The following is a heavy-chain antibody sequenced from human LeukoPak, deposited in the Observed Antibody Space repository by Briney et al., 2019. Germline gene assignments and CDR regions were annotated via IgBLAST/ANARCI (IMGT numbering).Heavy chain of an antibody. CDR2: ISGSGGST. V-gene: IGHV3-23*01. D-gene: IGHD3-3*01. J-gene: IGHJ4*02. CDR3: ATSYYDFYYFDY. Sequence: GGSLRLSCAASGGTFSSYALSWVRQAPGKGLEWVSVISGSGGSTFYADSVKGRFTISRDNSKNTLYLQMNSLRAEDTALYYCATSYYDFYYFDYWGQGTLVTVSS. CDR1: GGTFSSYA.